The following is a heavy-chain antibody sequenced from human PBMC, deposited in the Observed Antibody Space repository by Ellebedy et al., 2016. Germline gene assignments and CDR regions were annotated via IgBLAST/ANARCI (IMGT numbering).Heavy chain of an antibody. D-gene: IGHD2-15*01. J-gene: IGHJ4*02. V-gene: IGHV4-39*01. CDR2: IYYSGST. Sequence: SETLSLTCTVSGGSISSSSYYWGWIRQPPGKGLEWIGSIYYSGSTYYNPSLKSRVTISVDTSKNQFSLKLSSVTAADTAVYYCTVGVSGYSDYWGQGTLVTVSS. CDR3: TVGVSGYSDY. CDR1: GGSISSSSYY.